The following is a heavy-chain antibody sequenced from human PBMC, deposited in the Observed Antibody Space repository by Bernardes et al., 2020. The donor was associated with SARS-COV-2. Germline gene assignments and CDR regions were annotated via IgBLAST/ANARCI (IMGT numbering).Heavy chain of an antibody. D-gene: IGHD3-10*02. J-gene: IGHJ6*03. CDR1: GYSFTSHW. CDR2: IYPGDSDT. CDR3: ARQTHGRVPSTLVLPYYYNFYLDV. Sequence: GESLKISCKGSGYSFTSHWIAWVRQVPGKGLEWVGIIYPGDSDTGYSPSFQGQVTISADKSSTTAYLQWTSLKASDTAMYYCARQTHGRVPSTLVLPYYYNFYLDVWGKGTSVTVSS. V-gene: IGHV5-51*01.